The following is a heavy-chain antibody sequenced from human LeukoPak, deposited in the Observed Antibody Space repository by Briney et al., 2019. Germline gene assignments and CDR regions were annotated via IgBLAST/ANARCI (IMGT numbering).Heavy chain of an antibody. Sequence: PGGSLRLSCTTSGFSFDDYALSWVRQAPGRGLEWVGFIRSKVSGGTTEYAASVEGRVTISRHDSKSIAYLQMNSLKTEDTAVYYCLYDFGNYWGQGTLVTVSS. CDR2: IRSKVSGGTT. D-gene: IGHD3-3*01. CDR3: LYDFGNY. V-gene: IGHV3-49*04. J-gene: IGHJ4*02. CDR1: GFSFDDYA.